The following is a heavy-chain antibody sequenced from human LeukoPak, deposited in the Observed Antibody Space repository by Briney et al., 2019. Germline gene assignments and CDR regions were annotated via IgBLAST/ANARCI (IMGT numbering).Heavy chain of an antibody. CDR2: ISGSGGST. CDR3: AKDLSGYSSSSACSY. D-gene: IGHD6-6*01. Sequence: GGSLRLSCAASGFTFSSYAMSWVRQAPGKGLEWVSAISGSGGSTYYADSAKGRFTISRDNSKNTLYLQMNSLRAEDTAVYYCAKDLSGYSSSSACSYWGQGTLVTVSS. V-gene: IGHV3-23*01. J-gene: IGHJ4*02. CDR1: GFTFSSYA.